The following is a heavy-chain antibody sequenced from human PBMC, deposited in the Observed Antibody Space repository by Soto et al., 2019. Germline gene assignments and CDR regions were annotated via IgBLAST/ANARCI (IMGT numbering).Heavy chain of an antibody. V-gene: IGHV4-4*07. J-gene: IGHJ6*01. CDR2: IYGRGGA. CDR1: NGSIGGYY. D-gene: IGHD3-10*01. Sequence: QVQLQESGPGLVKPFETLSLMCTVSNGSIGGYYWSWIRQPAGKGLEWLGRIYGRGGATYSPSPRSRGTMSFDVTNRHFSLTQTSLTAADTAIYYCARVGPVTQNPYYYGLDVWGRGTTVTVSS. CDR3: ARVGPVTQNPYYYGLDV.